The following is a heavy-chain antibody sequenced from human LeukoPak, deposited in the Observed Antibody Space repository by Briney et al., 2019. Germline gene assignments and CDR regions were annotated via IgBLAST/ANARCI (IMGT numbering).Heavy chain of an antibody. CDR3: ARPLRTYYDPLGGIDI. CDR2: ISYDGSNK. V-gene: IGHV3-30-3*01. CDR1: GFTFSSYA. J-gene: IGHJ3*02. Sequence: PGGSLRLSCAASGFTFSSYAMHWVRQAPGKGLEWVAVISYDGSNKYYADSVKGRFTISRDNSKNTLYLQMNSLRAEDTAVYYCARPLRTYYDPLGGIDIWGQGTMVTVSS. D-gene: IGHD3-3*01.